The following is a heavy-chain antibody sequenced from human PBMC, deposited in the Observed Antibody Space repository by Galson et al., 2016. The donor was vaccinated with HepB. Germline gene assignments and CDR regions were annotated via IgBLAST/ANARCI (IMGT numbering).Heavy chain of an antibody. CDR1: GFTFRSYA. CDR2: ISGSGGST. Sequence: SLRLSCAASGFTFRSYAMSWVRQAPGKGLEWVSGISGSGGSTYYADSVKGRITISRDNSKNTLYLQMNSLRVEDTAVYYFAKAHYDILTGYWPYFDYWGQGTLVTVSS. V-gene: IGHV3-23*01. J-gene: IGHJ4*02. CDR3: AKAHYDILTGYWPYFDY. D-gene: IGHD3-9*01.